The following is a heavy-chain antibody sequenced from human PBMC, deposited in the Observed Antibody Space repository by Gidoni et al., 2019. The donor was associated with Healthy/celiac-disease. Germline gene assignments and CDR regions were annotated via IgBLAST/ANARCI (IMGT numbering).Heavy chain of an antibody. CDR3: ARVGTMFRGYYFDY. V-gene: IGHV4-59*01. Sequence: QVQLQESGPGLVKPSETLSLTCTVSGGSISSYYWSWIRQPPRKGLEWIGYIYYSGSTNYNPSLKSRVTISVDTSKNQFSLKLSSVTAADTAVYYCARVGTMFRGYYFDYWGQGTLVTVSS. J-gene: IGHJ4*02. CDR1: GGSISSYY. D-gene: IGHD3-10*02. CDR2: IYYSGST.